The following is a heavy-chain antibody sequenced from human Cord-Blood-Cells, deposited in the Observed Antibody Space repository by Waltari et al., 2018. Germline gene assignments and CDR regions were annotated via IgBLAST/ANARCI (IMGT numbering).Heavy chain of an antibody. V-gene: IGHV3-7*01. CDR1: GFTFSSSW. CDR3: ARGLAGDDAFDI. J-gene: IGHJ3*02. Sequence: EVQLVESGGGLVQPGGSLRLSCAASGFTFSSSWMRWVRQAPGKGLEWVANIKQDGSEKYYVDSVKGRFTITRDNAKNSLYLQMNSLRAEDTAVYYCARGLAGDDAFDIWGQGTMVTVSS. CDR2: IKQDGSEK. D-gene: IGHD2-21*01.